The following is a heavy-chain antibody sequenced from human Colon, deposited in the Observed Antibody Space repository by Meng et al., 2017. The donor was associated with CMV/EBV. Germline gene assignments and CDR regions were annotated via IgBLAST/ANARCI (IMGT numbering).Heavy chain of an antibody. V-gene: IGHV1-8*01. Sequence: ASVTVSCKASGYTFTSYDINWVRQAAGQGLEWMGWMNPNSGNTGYAQKFQGRVTMTRNTSISTAYMELSSLRSEDTAVYYCARGRRISGTTPYVGKLYYFDYWGQGTLVTVSS. CDR2: MNPNSGNT. J-gene: IGHJ4*02. D-gene: IGHD1-7*01. CDR1: GYTFTSYD. CDR3: ARGRRISGTTPYVGKLYYFDY.